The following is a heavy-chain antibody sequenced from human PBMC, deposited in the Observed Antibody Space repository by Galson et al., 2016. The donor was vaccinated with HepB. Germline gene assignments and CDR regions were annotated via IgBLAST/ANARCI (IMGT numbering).Heavy chain of an antibody. D-gene: IGHD3-10*01. CDR3: TRQVPITMVRGVLPKYDDYYYYMDV. Sequence: LRLSCAASGFTFSGSTMHWVRQASGKGLEWVGRIRNKAYSYATAYAASVKGRFTISRDDSKNTAYLQMNSLKTEDTAVYYCTRQVPITMVRGVLPKYDDYYYYMDVWGKGTTVTVSS. CDR1: GFTFSGST. V-gene: IGHV3-73*01. CDR2: IRNKAYSYAT. J-gene: IGHJ6*03.